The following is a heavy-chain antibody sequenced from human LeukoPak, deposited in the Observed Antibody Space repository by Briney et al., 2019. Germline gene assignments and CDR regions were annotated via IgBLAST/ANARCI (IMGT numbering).Heavy chain of an antibody. CDR1: GFTFSSYS. D-gene: IGHD6-13*01. V-gene: IGHV3-7*01. Sequence: PGGSLRLSCAASGFTFSSYSMNWVRQAPGKGLEWVANIKQDGSEEYYVDSVKGRFTISRDNAKNSLYLQMNSLRAEDTAVYYCAREVISSWYKEPLFDYWGQGTLVTVSS. CDR2: IKQDGSEE. CDR3: AREVISSWYKEPLFDY. J-gene: IGHJ4*02.